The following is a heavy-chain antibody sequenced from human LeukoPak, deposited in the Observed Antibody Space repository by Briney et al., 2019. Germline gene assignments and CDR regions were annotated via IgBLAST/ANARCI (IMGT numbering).Heavy chain of an antibody. J-gene: IGHJ5*02. Sequence: GGSLRLSCAASGFTVSSNYMSWVRQAPGKGLEWVSVIYSGGSTYYADSVKGRFTISRDNSKNTLYLQMNSLRAEDTAVYYCARTMVRDLMVGWFDPWGQGTLSPSPQ. CDR2: IYSGGST. CDR3: ARTMVRDLMVGWFDP. V-gene: IGHV3-53*01. D-gene: IGHD3-10*01. CDR1: GFTVSSNY.